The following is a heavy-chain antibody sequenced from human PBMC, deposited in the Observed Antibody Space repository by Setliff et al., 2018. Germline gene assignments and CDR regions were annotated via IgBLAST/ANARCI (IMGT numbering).Heavy chain of an antibody. J-gene: IGHJ6*03. D-gene: IGHD6-19*01. Sequence: ASETLSLTCSVSGGSISSGDHYWTWIRQPPGKGLEWIGHIYIGGSANYNPSLKSRVTMSIDTSKNQFSLKLNSVTAADMAVYYCAREQWLDPPGYYYMDVWAKGTTVTVS. CDR3: AREQWLDPPGYYYMDV. V-gene: IGHV4-61*08. CDR1: GGSISSGDHY. CDR2: IYIGGSA.